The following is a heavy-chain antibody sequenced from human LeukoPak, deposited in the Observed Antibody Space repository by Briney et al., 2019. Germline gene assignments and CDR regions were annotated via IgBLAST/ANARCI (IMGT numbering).Heavy chain of an antibody. CDR3: ARGYCGSASCYPNDAFDF. V-gene: IGHV3-64*01. CDR2: ISTNGGST. CDR1: GFTFSNAL. J-gene: IGHJ3*01. D-gene: IGHD2-2*01. Sequence: GSLRLSCAASGFTFSNALMSWVRQAPGKGPEYVSAISTNGGSTHYAYSVKGRFTVSRDNSKDIVFLRMGSLRAEDMGVYFCARGYCGSASCYPNDAFDFWGQGSMVTVSS.